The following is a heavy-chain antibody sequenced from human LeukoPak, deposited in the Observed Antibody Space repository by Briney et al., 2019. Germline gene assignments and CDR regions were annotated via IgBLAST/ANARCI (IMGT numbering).Heavy chain of an antibody. Sequence: KTSETLSLTCTVSGGSVTTSSYYWGWIRQPPGKGLEWIGSMSHSGSAFYNPSLKSRVSISVDTSKNQFSLRVTSVTAADTALYYCARRSLREAYNRFDPWGQGTLVTVSS. J-gene: IGHJ5*02. CDR1: GGSVTTSSYY. D-gene: IGHD3-10*01. CDR2: MSHSGSA. V-gene: IGHV4-39*01. CDR3: ARRSLREAYNRFDP.